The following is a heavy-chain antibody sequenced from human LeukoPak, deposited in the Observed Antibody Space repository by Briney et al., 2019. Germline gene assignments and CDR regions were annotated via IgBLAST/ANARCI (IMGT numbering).Heavy chain of an antibody. J-gene: IGHJ2*01. D-gene: IGHD4-17*01. CDR1: GYSFTSYW. CDR3: ARLSVTTSHWYFDL. Sequence: GESLKISCKGSGYSFTSYWITWVRQMPGKGLEWMGRIDPRDSYTNYSPSFQGHVTISADESISTAYLQWSSLKASDTAMYYCARLSVTTSHWYFDLWGRGTLVTVSS. CDR2: IDPRDSYT. V-gene: IGHV5-10-1*01.